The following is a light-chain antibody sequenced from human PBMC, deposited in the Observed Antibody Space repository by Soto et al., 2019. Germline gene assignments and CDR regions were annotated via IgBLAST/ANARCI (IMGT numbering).Light chain of an antibody. CDR1: SSDIGAYNY. Sequence: QSARTQPASESRSPGQSITISCTGTSSDIGAYNYVSWYQQHPSKSPKLIIFDVTNRPSGVSDRFSGSKSGNTASLTISGLQPEDEANYYCSSYTLSDTLVMFGGGTKLTFL. J-gene: IGLJ3*02. CDR3: SSYTLSDTLVM. CDR2: DVT. V-gene: IGLV2-14*03.